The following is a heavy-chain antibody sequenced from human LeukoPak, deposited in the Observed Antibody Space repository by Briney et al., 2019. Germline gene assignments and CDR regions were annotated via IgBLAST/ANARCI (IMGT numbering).Heavy chain of an antibody. V-gene: IGHV3-33*07. CDR2: IWYDGSQQ. D-gene: IGHD6-19*01. J-gene: IGHJ6*02. CDR3: ATVRRGSSGWYADV. CDR1: GFTFSRNL. Sequence: PGGSLRLSCAASGFTFSRNLMTWVRQAPGKGLEWVAVIWYDGSQQNYADSMKGRFTISRDNSKSTLYLQMISLRAEDTAVYYCATVRRGSSGWYADVWGQGTTVTVSS.